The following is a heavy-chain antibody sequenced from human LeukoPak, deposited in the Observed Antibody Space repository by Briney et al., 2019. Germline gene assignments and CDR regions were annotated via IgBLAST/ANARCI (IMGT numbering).Heavy chain of an antibody. CDR3: ARDRATYYDFWSGSGWFDP. D-gene: IGHD3-3*01. CDR1: GFTFSSYG. J-gene: IGHJ5*02. CDR2: IWYDGSNK. Sequence: PGGSLRLSCAASGFTFSSYGMHWVRQAPGKGLEWVAVIWYDGSNKHYADSVKGRFTISRDNSKNTLYLQMNSLRAEDTAVYYCARDRATYYDFWSGSGWFDPWGQGTLVTVSS. V-gene: IGHV3-33*01.